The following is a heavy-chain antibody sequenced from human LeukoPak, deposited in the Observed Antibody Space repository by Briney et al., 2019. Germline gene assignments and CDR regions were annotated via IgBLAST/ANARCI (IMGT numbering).Heavy chain of an antibody. CDR3: ARASSMGYSFIGY. Sequence: GGSLRLSCAASGFSFTSYWMSWVRQAPGKGLEWVANIKQDGNEKYYADSVKGRFTISRDNAENSLDLQMNSLRAEDTAVYYCARASSMGYSFIGYWGQGTLVTVSS. V-gene: IGHV3-7*01. D-gene: IGHD5-18*01. CDR1: GFSFTSYW. J-gene: IGHJ4*01. CDR2: IKQDGNEK.